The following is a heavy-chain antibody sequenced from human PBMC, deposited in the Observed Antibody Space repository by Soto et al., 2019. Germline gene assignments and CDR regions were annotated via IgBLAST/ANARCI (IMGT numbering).Heavy chain of an antibody. J-gene: IGHJ4*02. D-gene: IGHD3-10*01. CDR1: GYSFTSYG. V-gene: IGHV1-18*01. Sequence: QVQLVQSGAEVKKPGASVKVSCKASGYSFTSYGISWVRQAPGQGLEWLGWISPYNLNTNHAQKLQGRVTISADTSTNTACMELRSLRSDDTAVYYCARGRGSASYYFNWGQGTLVTVSS. CDR3: ARGRGSASYYFN. CDR2: ISPYNLNT.